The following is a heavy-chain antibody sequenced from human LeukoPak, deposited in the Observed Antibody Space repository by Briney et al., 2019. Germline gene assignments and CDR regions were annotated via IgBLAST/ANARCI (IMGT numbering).Heavy chain of an antibody. V-gene: IGHV3-23*01. Sequence: DFVKGRFTISRDNSKNTLYLQMNSLRAEDTAVYYCAKHYYDSSGYYSLTSYYFDYWGQGTLVTVSS. CDR3: AKHYYDSSGYYSLTSYYFDY. J-gene: IGHJ4*02. D-gene: IGHD3-22*01.